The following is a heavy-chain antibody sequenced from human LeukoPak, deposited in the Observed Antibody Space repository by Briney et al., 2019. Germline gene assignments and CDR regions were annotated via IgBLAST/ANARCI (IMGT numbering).Heavy chain of an antibody. CDR3: ARLYYYGSGSYN. D-gene: IGHD3-10*01. V-gene: IGHV4-39*01. CDR1: GGSISSSNYY. J-gene: IGHJ4*02. Sequence: SSETLSLTCTVSGGSISSSNYYWGWTRQPPGKGLEWIGSIYYSGSTYYNPSLKSRVTISVDTSKNQFSLKLSSVTAADTAVYYCARLYYYGSGSYNWGQGTLVTVSS. CDR2: IYYSGST.